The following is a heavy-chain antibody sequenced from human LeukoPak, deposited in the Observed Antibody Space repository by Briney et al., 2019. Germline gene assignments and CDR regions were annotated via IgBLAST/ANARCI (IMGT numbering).Heavy chain of an antibody. Sequence: PSETLSLTCAVYGGSFSGYYWSWIRQPPGKGLEWIGEINHSGSTNYNPSLKSRVTISVDTSKNQFSLKLSSVAAADTAVYYCARDTPPKGVVVVAATHNWFDPWGQGTLVTVSS. D-gene: IGHD2-15*01. CDR2: INHSGST. V-gene: IGHV4-34*01. CDR3: ARDTPPKGVVVVAATHNWFDP. J-gene: IGHJ5*02. CDR1: GGSFSGYY.